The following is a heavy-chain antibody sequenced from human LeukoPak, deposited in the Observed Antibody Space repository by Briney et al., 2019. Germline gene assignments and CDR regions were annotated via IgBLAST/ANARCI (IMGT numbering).Heavy chain of an antibody. CDR2: ISWNSANI. CDR1: GLTFDEYG. J-gene: IGHJ6*02. D-gene: IGHD1-7*01. CDR3: ARDNVISGTTNYYGMDV. Sequence: PGGSLRLSCVGSGLTFDEYGMHWVRQVPGKGLEWVSGISWNSANIGYADSVKGRFTISRDNAKNSLYLQMNSLRAEDTAVYYCARDNVISGTTNYYGMDVWGQGTTVTVSS. V-gene: IGHV3-9*01.